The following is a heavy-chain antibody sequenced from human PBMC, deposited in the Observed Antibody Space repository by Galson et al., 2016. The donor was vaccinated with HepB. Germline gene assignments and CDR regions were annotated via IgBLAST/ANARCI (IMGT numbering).Heavy chain of an antibody. Sequence: SLRLSCAVSGFTFTSYSMNWVRQVPGKGLEWVSYIGSSSGTVYYADSVKGRFTISRDNAKNSLYLQMNSLRDEDTAVYYCARDPLGYSYALVRYFDYWGQGTLVTVSS. CDR3: ARDPLGYSYALVRYFDY. J-gene: IGHJ4*02. V-gene: IGHV3-48*02. CDR2: IGSSSGTV. D-gene: IGHD5-18*01. CDR1: GFTFTSYS.